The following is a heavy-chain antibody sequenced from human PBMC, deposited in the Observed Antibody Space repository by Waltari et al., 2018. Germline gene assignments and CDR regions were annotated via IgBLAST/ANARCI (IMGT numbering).Heavy chain of an antibody. Sequence: QVQLVQSGAEVKKPGSSVKVSCKASGGTFSSYAISWVRQAPGQGLEWMGGIIPIFGTANYAQKFQGRVTITADESTSTAYMELSSLRSEDTAVYYCARDRAAAGTYYFDYWGQGTLVTVSS. V-gene: IGHV1-69*13. CDR3: ARDRAAAGTYYFDY. CDR1: GGTFSSYA. CDR2: IIPIFGTA. D-gene: IGHD6-13*01. J-gene: IGHJ4*02.